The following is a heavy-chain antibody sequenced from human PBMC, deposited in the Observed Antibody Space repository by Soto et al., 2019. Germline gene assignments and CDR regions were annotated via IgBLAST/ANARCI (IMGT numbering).Heavy chain of an antibody. CDR2: IKQDGSEK. V-gene: IGHV3-7*03. D-gene: IGHD4-4*01. J-gene: IGHJ4*02. Sequence: GGSLRLSCAVSGITFSSYWMSWVRQAPGKGLEWVANIKQDGSEKYYVDSVKGRFTISRDDAKNSLYLQMNNLGAEDTAIYYCARDTDFQYWGQGTLVTVSS. CDR1: GITFSSYW. CDR3: ARDTDFQY.